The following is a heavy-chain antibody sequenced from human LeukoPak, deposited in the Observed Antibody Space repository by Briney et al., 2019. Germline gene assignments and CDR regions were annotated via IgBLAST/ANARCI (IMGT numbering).Heavy chain of an antibody. V-gene: IGHV5-51*01. J-gene: IGHJ4*02. Sequence: GGSLKISCKGSGYSFTSYWIGWVRQMPGKGLEWMGIIYPGDSDTRYSPSFQGQVTISADKSISTAYLQWSSLKASDTAMYYCARSEEYQLLWNYFVYWGQGTLVTVSS. D-gene: IGHD2-2*01. CDR2: IYPGDSDT. CDR1: GYSFTSYW. CDR3: ARSEEYQLLWNYFVY.